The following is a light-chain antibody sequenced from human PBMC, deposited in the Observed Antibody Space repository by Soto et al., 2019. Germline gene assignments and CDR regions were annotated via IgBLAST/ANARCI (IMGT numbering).Light chain of an antibody. CDR1: QGISSF. J-gene: IGKJ4*01. V-gene: IGKV1-9*01. Sequence: DIQLTQSPSFLSASVGDRVTITCRASQGISSFLAWYQQKPGKAPELLIYGASTLQSGVPSRFSGSGSGTEFTLTISSLQPEDFATYYCQLLNSYPLSFGGGTKVEIK. CDR2: GAS. CDR3: QLLNSYPLS.